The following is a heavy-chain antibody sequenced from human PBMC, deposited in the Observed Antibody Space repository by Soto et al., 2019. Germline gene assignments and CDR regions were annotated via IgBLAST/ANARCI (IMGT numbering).Heavy chain of an antibody. J-gene: IGHJ3*02. V-gene: IGHV1-69*13. Sequence: GASVKVSCKASGGTFSSYAISWVRQAPGQGLEWMGGIIPIFGTANYAQKFQGRVTITADESTSTAYMELSSLRSEDTAVYYCARDYGIAVAGRGHDAFDIWGQGTMVTVSS. CDR3: ARDYGIAVAGRGHDAFDI. CDR1: GGTFSSYA. D-gene: IGHD6-19*01. CDR2: IIPIFGTA.